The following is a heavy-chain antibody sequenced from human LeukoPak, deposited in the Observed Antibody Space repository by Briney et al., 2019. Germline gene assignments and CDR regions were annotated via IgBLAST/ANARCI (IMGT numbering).Heavy chain of an antibody. J-gene: IGHJ4*02. Sequence: GGSLRLSCAASGFKFDEYTIHWVRGAPGKGLEWVSLFCWDTHSRYYSDSVKGEFTISRDNNRHSLYLQMNSQRREDSALYYCVKDAGRSVTGSVGFFDFWGQETLVIVSS. CDR3: VKDAGRSVTGSVGFFDF. V-gene: IGHV3-43*01. CDR1: GFKFDEYT. CDR2: FCWDTHSR. D-gene: IGHD1-26*01.